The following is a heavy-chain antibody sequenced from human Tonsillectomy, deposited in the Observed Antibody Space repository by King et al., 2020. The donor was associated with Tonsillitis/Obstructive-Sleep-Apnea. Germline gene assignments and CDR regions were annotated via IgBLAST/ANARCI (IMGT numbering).Heavy chain of an antibody. Sequence: QLQESGPGLVKPSETLSLTCTVSGGSVSSSSHYWGWIRQPPGKGLEWIGSSPYTGNTYYNPSLKSRVTISVDTSKNLFSLNLNSVTAADTAVYYCARGRSWYYNGFDPWGQGTLVTVSS. CDR1: GGSVSSSSHY. CDR3: ARGRSWYYNGFDP. CDR2: SPYTGNT. D-gene: IGHD6-13*01. V-gene: IGHV4-39*01. J-gene: IGHJ5*02.